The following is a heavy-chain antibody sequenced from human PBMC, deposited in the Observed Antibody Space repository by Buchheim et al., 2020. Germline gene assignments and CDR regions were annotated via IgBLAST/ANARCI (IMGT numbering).Heavy chain of an antibody. CDR1: GFTFSSYA. V-gene: IGHV3-23*04. CDR2: TSGSGGSA. J-gene: IGHJ6*02. Sequence: EVQLVESGGGLVQPGGSLRLSCVASGFTFSSYAMSWVRQAPGKGLEWVSVTSGSGGSAYHADSVKGRFTISRDNSNNTLYLQMNSLRAEDTGVYYCAKELLPSYYYYGMDVWGQGT. D-gene: IGHD1-26*01. CDR3: AKELLPSYYYYGMDV.